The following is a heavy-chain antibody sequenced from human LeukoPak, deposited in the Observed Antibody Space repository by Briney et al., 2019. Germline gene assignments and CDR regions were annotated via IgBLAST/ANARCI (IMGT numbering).Heavy chain of an antibody. D-gene: IGHD1-26*01. J-gene: IGHJ4*02. CDR3: ARIDPVGRT. CDR2: ISRSGATT. V-gene: IGHV3-20*04. Sequence: SGDSLRLSCSGSGFIVGEYGMSWVRQPPGKGLQWVSGISRSGATTGYADSVKGRFTISRDNAKNFVYLQMDRPRAEDTALYYCARIDPVGRTWGQGTLVIVSA. CDR1: GFIVGEYG.